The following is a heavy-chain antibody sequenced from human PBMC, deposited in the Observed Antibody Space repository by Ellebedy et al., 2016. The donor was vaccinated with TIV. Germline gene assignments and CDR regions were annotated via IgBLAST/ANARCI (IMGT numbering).Heavy chain of an antibody. CDR2: IHDSGRT. J-gene: IGHJ5*02. D-gene: IGHD1-1*01. CDR3: ARSRSDNLWWFDP. Sequence: MPSETLSLTCNVSGGSTSSYYWSWIRQPPGKGLEWIAYIHDSGRTRYNPSLQSRVAISIDTSKTQFALKLSSVTAADTAIYYCARSRSDNLWWFDPWGQGTLVTVSS. V-gene: IGHV4-59*08. CDR1: GGSTSSYY.